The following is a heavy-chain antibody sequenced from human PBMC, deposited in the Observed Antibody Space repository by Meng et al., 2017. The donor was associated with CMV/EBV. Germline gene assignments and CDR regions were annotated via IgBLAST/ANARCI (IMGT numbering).Heavy chain of an antibody. V-gene: IGHV4-59*01. Sequence: SETLSLTCTVSGGSISSYYWSWIRQPPGKGLEWIGYIYYSGSTNYNPSLKSRVTISADTSKNQFSLKLSSVTAADTAVYYCARGGGIQLWYYYYGMDVWGQGTTVTVSS. D-gene: IGHD5-18*01. CDR2: IYYSGST. CDR3: ARGGGIQLWYYYYGMDV. CDR1: GGSISSYY. J-gene: IGHJ6*02.